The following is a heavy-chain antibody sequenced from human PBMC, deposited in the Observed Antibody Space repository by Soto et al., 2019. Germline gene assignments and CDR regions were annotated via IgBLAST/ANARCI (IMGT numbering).Heavy chain of an antibody. CDR3: ARDQGSHPGD. J-gene: IGHJ4*02. Sequence: QVQLQESGPGLVRPSGTVSLTCAVSGVSISSDNWWSWVRQPPGKALEWIGEIHHSGSTNHNPSLKSRVTVSVVPSKDLFSLTLNSVTAADTAFYYCARDQGSHPGDWGQGTLVSVSS. D-gene: IGHD6-13*01. CDR1: GVSISSDNW. V-gene: IGHV4-4*02. CDR2: IHHSGST.